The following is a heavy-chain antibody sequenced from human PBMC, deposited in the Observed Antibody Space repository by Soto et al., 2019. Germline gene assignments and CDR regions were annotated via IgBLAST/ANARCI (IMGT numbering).Heavy chain of an antibody. Sequence: QVQLQESGPGLVKPSQTLSLTCTVSGGSISSGGYYWSWIRQHPGKGLEWIGYIYYSTYYNPSLKGRVTISVDTSKIQFSLKLSSVTAADTAVYYCARDYRASYPAYYYYGMDVWGQGTTVTVSS. D-gene: IGHD3-16*02. CDR2: IYYST. V-gene: IGHV4-31*03. CDR3: ARDYRASYPAYYYYGMDV. CDR1: GGSISSGGYY. J-gene: IGHJ6*02.